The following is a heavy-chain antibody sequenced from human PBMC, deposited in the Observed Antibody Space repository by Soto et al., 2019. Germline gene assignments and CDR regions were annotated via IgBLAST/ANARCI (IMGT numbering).Heavy chain of an antibody. Sequence: WTWLRQPPGKGLEWMVYIYYSGTTTNYNPSLKSRVTLSVDTSKNQFSLKLSSVTAADTAVYYCARLGGSYAVPHFDYWGQGTLVTVSS. CDR3: ARLGGSYAVPHFDY. D-gene: IGHD1-26*01. CDR2: IYYSGTT. V-gene: IGHV4-59*08. J-gene: IGHJ4*02.